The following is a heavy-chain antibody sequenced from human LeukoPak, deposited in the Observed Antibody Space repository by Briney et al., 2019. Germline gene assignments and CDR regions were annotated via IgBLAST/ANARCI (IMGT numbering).Heavy chain of an antibody. V-gene: IGHV4-39*01. J-gene: IGHJ5*02. Sequence: SETLSLTCTVSGGSISSSSYYWGWIRQPPGKGLEWIGSIYYSGSTYYNPSLKSRVTISVDTSKNQFSLKLSSVTAADTAVYYCARLWTYNWFDPWGQGTLVTVSS. CDR2: IYYSGST. CDR3: ARLWTYNWFDP. D-gene: IGHD3/OR15-3a*01. CDR1: GGSISSSSYY.